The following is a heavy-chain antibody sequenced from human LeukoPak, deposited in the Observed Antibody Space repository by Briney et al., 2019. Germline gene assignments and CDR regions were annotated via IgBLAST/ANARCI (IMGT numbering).Heavy chain of an antibody. D-gene: IGHD6-6*01. CDR2: IKQDGSEK. V-gene: IGHV3-7*01. Sequence: GGSLRLSCAASGFTFSSHAMSWVRQAPGKGLEWVANIKQDGSEKYYVDSVKGRFTISRDNAKNSLYLQMNSLRAEDTAVYYCARGSSSSGFDPWGQGTLVTVSS. J-gene: IGHJ5*02. CDR1: GFTFSSHA. CDR3: ARGSSSSGFDP.